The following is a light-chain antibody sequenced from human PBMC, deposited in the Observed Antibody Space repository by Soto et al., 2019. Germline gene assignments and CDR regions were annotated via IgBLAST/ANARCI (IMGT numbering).Light chain of an antibody. Sequence: DIQITQSPSTLSGSVGDRVTITCRASQSISSYLNWYQQKPGRAPKLLIYDASNLEAGVPSRFRGSGSGTDFTFTISRLQPEDIATYYCQQYENLPTFGQGTRLEIK. V-gene: IGKV1-33*01. CDR2: DAS. CDR3: QQYENLPT. CDR1: QSISSY. J-gene: IGKJ5*01.